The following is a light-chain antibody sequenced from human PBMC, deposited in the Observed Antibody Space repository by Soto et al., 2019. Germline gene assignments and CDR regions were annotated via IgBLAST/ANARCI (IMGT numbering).Light chain of an antibody. CDR2: EVR. Sequence: QSVLTQPASVSGSPGQSITISCTGTSSDVGGYNYVSWYQQHPGKAPKLIIYEVRNRPSGVSNRFSGCKSGNTASLTISGLQAEDEADYYCTSYTTSSSLYVFGTGTKLTVL. J-gene: IGLJ1*01. CDR3: TSYTTSSSLYV. CDR1: SSDVGGYNY. V-gene: IGLV2-14*01.